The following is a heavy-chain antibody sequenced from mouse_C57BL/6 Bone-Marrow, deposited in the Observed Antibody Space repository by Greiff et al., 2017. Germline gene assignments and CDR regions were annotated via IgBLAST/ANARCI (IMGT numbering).Heavy chain of an antibody. CDR1: GFNIKDYY. CDR2: IDPEAGET. CDR3: ARARGYYDSLFAY. Sequence: VQLQQSGAELVKPGASVKLSCTASGFNIKDYYMHWVKQRTEQGLEWIGRIDPEAGETKHAPKFQGKATITTDTASNTAYLQLSSLTSEDTAVYYCARARGYYDSLFAYWGQGTLVTVSA. J-gene: IGHJ3*01. V-gene: IGHV14-2*01. D-gene: IGHD2-4*01.